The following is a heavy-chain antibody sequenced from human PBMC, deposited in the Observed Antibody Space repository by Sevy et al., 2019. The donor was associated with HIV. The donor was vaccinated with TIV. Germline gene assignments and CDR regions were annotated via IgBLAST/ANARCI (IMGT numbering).Heavy chain of an antibody. D-gene: IGHD3-22*01. J-gene: IGHJ3*02. CDR3: ASLPNNYYDSSGSSGDDALDI. CDR1: GFTFSSYG. Sequence: GGSLRLSCAASGFTFSSYGMHWVRQAPGKGLEWVAVIWNDRSNKHYADSVKGRFTISRDNSKNTLYLQMNSLRAEDTAVYYSASLPNNYYDSSGSSGDDALDIWGQGTMVTVSS. CDR2: IWNDRSNK. V-gene: IGHV3-33*01.